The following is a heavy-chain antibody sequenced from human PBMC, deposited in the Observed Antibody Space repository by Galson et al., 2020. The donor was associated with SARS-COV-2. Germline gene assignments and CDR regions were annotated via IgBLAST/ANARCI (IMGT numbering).Heavy chain of an antibody. CDR1: GYSISSGYY. CDR3: ARDVRAGGYALFEL. J-gene: IGHJ4*02. V-gene: IGHV4-38-2*02. CDR2: IYHTGST. Sequence: SETLSLTCSLSGYSISSGYYWGWLRQIPGQRLEWIGSIYHTGSTSYNPSLRSRASISVDTSKNQFSLNLSAVTAADTAVYFCARDVRAGGYALFELWGQGTLVTVSS. D-gene: IGHD2-8*01.